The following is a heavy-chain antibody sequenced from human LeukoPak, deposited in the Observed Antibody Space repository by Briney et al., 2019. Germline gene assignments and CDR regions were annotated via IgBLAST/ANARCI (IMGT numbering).Heavy chain of an antibody. V-gene: IGHV4-59*01. CDR1: GGSISSYY. J-gene: IGHJ5*02. Sequence: SETLSLTCTVSGGSISSYYWSWIRQPPGKGLEWIGYIYYSGSTNHSHSLKRRVTISVDTSKNQFSLNLSSVTAADTAVYYCARDGGGSYCSGGSCWVSSDWFDPWGQGTLVTVSS. CDR3: ARDGGGSYCSGGSCWVSSDWFDP. CDR2: IYYSGST. D-gene: IGHD2-15*01.